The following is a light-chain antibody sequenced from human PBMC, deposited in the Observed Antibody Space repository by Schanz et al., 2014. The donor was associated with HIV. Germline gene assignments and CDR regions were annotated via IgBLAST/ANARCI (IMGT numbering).Light chain of an antibody. CDR3: QQRT. CDR2: KAS. V-gene: IGKV1-5*03. CDR1: QSISSW. J-gene: IGKJ1*01. Sequence: DIQMTQSPSTLSASVGDRVTITCRASQSISSWLAWYQQKPGKAPKILIYKASILQTGIPSRFSGSGSGPEFTLTISSLQPDDFATYYCQQRTFGQGTKVEMK.